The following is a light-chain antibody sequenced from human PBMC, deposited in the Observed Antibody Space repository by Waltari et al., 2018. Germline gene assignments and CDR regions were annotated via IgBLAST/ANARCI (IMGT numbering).Light chain of an antibody. CDR2: DVS. CDR3: SSYTSSSLYV. J-gene: IGLJ1*01. V-gene: IGLV2-14*01. CDR1: ISSVGGYNY. Sequence: QSALTQPASVSGSPGQSIPLSCTGTISSVGGYNYVSWYQQHPGKAPKLMIYDVSKRPSGVSNRFSGSKSGNTASLTISGLQAEDEADYYCSSYTSSSLYVFGTGTKVTVL.